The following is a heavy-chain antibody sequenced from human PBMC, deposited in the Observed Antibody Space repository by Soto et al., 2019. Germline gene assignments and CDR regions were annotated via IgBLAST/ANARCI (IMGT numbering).Heavy chain of an antibody. CDR3: ARGAAAGTPGFDS. J-gene: IGHJ4*02. CDR2: ISSSSSYI. CDR1: GFTFSSYS. V-gene: IGHV3-21*01. D-gene: IGHD6-13*01. Sequence: EVQLVESGGGLVKPGGSLRLSCAASGFTFSSYSMNWVRQAPGKGLEWVSSISSSSSYIYYADSVKGRLTISRDNAKNSLYLEMNSLRAENTAVYYCARGAAAGTPGFDSWGQGTLVTVSS.